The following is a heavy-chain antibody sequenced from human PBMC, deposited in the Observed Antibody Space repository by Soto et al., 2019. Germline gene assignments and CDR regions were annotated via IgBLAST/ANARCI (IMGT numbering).Heavy chain of an antibody. Sequence: SETLSLSCTVSGASISSGGYYWSWIRQHPGKGLEWIGYIFYSGTTYYNPSLKSRVTISVDTSKNQFSLKLSSVTAADTAVYYCPRSVAPWGQGTLVTVSS. J-gene: IGHJ5*02. CDR1: GASISSGGYY. CDR3: PRSVAP. CDR2: IFYSGTT. V-gene: IGHV4-31*03.